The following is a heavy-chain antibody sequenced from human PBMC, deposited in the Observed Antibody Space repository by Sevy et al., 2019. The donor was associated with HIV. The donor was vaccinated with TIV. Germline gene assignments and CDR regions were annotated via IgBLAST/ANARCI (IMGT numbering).Heavy chain of an antibody. Sequence: GGSLRLSCAASGFTFSSYSMNWVRQAPGKGLEWVSSISSSSSYIDYADSVKGRFTISRDNAKNSLYLQMNSLRAEDTAVYYCAREPGIAAADLLYWGQGTLVIISS. CDR1: GFTFSSYS. V-gene: IGHV3-21*01. D-gene: IGHD6-13*01. CDR3: AREPGIAAADLLY. CDR2: ISSSSSYI. J-gene: IGHJ4*02.